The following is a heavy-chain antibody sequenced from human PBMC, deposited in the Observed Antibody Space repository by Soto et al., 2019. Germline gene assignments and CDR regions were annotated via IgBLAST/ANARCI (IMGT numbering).Heavy chain of an antibody. CDR1: GGSISSSSYY. J-gene: IGHJ5*02. V-gene: IGHV4-39*01. CDR3: ARRPTSGYYGSGSYFSWFDP. Sequence: SETLSLTCTVSGGSISSSSYYWGWIRQPPGKGLEWIGSIYYSGSTYYNPSLKSRVTISVDTSKNQFSLKLSSVTAADTAVYYCARRPTSGYYGSGSYFSWFDPWGQGTLVTVSS. CDR2: IYYSGST. D-gene: IGHD3-10*01.